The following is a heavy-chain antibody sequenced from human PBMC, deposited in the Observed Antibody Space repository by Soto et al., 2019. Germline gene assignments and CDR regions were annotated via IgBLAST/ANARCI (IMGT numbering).Heavy chain of an antibody. CDR3: AKDVHYDIVTGIEYFDH. J-gene: IGHJ1*01. Sequence: EEQLLESGGGLVQPGGSLKISGAVAGFTFSSYAMSWVRQAPGKGLEWVSGISGTGRGTNYAESVKGRFTISRDNPKNTLYLEMKSLRAEDTAVYYCAKDVHYDIVTGIEYFDHWGQGTLVTVSS. CDR2: ISGTGRGT. D-gene: IGHD3-9*01. V-gene: IGHV3-23*01. CDR1: GFTFSSYA.